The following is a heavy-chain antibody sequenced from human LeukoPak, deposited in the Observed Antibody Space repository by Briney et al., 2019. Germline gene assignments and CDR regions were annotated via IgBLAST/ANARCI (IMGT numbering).Heavy chain of an antibody. CDR2: IYYSGNT. J-gene: IGHJ4*02. Sequence: SETLSLTCTVSGVSISSSNSYWGWIRQPPGKGLEWIGSIYYSGNTYYNASLKSQVSISIDTSKNQFSLRLTSVTAADTAVYYCARGVLLWFGKNSIYYFDYWGQGTLVTVSS. D-gene: IGHD3-10*01. V-gene: IGHV4-39*07. CDR1: GVSISSSNSY. CDR3: ARGVLLWFGKNSIYYFDY.